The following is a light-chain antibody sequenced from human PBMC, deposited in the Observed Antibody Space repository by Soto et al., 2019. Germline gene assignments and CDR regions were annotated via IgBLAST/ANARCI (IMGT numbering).Light chain of an antibody. CDR2: AAS. CDR3: QKCGIAPFT. CDR1: QGISNY. J-gene: IGKJ4*01. V-gene: IGKV1-27*01. Sequence: DIHMTQSPSSLSTALGDRITIPFRASQGISNYLAWYQQKPWKVPKLLIYAASTLQSGVPSRFSGSGSGTDFTLTISSLQPEDVATYYCQKCGIAPFTFGGGTKVDIK.